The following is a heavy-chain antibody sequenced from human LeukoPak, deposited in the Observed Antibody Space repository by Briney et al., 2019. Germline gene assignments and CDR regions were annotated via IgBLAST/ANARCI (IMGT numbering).Heavy chain of an antibody. D-gene: IGHD3-10*01. V-gene: IGHV1-69*06. CDR3: ARASGSRDYYGMDV. CDR2: IIPIFGTA. CDR1: GGTFSSYA. J-gene: IGHJ6*04. Sequence: ASVKVSCKASGGTFSSYAISWVRQAPGQGLEWMGGIIPIFGTANYAQKFQGRVTITADKYTSTAYMELSSLRSEDTAVYYCARASGSRDYYGMDVWGKGTTVTVSS.